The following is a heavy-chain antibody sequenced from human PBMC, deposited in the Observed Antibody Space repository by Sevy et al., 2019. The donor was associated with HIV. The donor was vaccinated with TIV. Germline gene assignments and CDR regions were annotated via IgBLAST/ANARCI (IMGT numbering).Heavy chain of an antibody. CDR3: AYYYDSSGYNRGDAFDI. CDR1: GGSISSGAYY. CDR2: IYYSGST. Sequence: SETLSLTCTVSGGSISSGAYYWSWIRQPPGKGLEWIGYIYYSGSTYYNPSLKSRVTISVDMSKNQFSLKLRSVTAADTAVYYCAYYYDSSGYNRGDAFDIWGQGTMVTVSS. D-gene: IGHD3-22*01. J-gene: IGHJ3*02. V-gene: IGHV4-30-4*01.